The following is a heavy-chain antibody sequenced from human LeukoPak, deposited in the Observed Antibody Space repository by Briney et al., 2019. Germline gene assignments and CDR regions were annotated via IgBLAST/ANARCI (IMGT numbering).Heavy chain of an antibody. CDR2: ISAYNGNT. CDR3: ARDGREMATTLNMDV. V-gene: IGHV1-18*01. Sequence: EASVKVSCKASGYTFTSYGISWVRQAPGQGLEWMGWISAYNGNTNYAQKLQGRVTMTTDTSTSTAYMELRSLRSDDTAVYYCARDGREMATTLNMDVWGKGTTVTVSS. J-gene: IGHJ6*03. D-gene: IGHD5-24*01. CDR1: GYTFTSYG.